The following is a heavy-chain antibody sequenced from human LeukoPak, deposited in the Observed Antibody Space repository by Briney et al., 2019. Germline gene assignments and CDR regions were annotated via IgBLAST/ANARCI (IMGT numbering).Heavy chain of an antibody. Sequence: PSETLSLTCAAYGGSFSGYYWSWIRQPPGKGLEWIGEINHSGSTNYNPSLKSRVTISVDTSKNQFSLKLSSVTAADTAVYYCANLVVVAATPDTDGYWGQGTLVTVSS. CDR3: ANLVVVAATPDTDGY. J-gene: IGHJ4*02. CDR2: INHSGST. CDR1: GGSFSGYY. D-gene: IGHD2-15*01. V-gene: IGHV4-34*01.